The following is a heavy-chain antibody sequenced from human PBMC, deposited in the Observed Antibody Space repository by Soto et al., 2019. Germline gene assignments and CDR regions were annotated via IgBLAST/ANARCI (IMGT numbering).Heavy chain of an antibody. CDR3: ARVYYGSGSYLAKYYYYMDV. J-gene: IGHJ6*03. V-gene: IGHV3-74*01. CDR1: GFTFSSYW. D-gene: IGHD3-10*01. CDR2: INSDGSST. Sequence: EVQLVESGGGLVQPGGSLRLSCAASGFTFSSYWMHWVRQAPGKGLVWVSRINSDGSSTSYADSVKGRFTISRDNAKNTLYLQMNSLRAEDTAVYYCARVYYGSGSYLAKYYYYMDVWGKGTTVTVS.